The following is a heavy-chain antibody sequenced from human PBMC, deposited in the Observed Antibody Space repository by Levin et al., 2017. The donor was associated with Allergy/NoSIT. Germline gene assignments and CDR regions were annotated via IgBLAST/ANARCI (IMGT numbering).Heavy chain of an antibody. J-gene: IGHJ5*02. V-gene: IGHV1-24*01. CDR2: FDPEDGET. Sequence: ASVKVSCKVSGYTLTELSMHWVRQAPGKGLEWMGGFDPEDGETIYAQKFQGRVTMTEDTSTDTAYMELSSLRSEDTAVYYCATGGDSSGYYRRGGYNWFDPWGQGTLVTVSS. CDR1: GYTLTELS. D-gene: IGHD3-22*01. CDR3: ATGGDSSGYYRRGGYNWFDP.